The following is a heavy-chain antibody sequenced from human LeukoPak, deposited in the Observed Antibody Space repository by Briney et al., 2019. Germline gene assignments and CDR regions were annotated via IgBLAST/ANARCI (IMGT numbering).Heavy chain of an antibody. V-gene: IGHV4-59*12. Sequence: SETLSLTCTVSGGSITSDYWNWIRQPPGKGLEWIGYIYYSGITNYNPSLKSRVTISVDTSKNQFSLELSSVTAADTAVYYCGRSSGRIAAVGTRGALDIWGQGTMVIVSS. CDR1: GGSITSDY. D-gene: IGHD6-13*01. CDR3: GRSSGRIAAVGTRGALDI. J-gene: IGHJ3*02. CDR2: IYYSGIT.